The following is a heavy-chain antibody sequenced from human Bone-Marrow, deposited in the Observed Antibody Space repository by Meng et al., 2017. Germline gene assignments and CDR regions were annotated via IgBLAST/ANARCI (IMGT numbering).Heavy chain of an antibody. J-gene: IGHJ4*02. D-gene: IGHD5-12*01. V-gene: IGHV4-30-2*01. CDR3: ARGLLIEASFDY. Sequence: QMHESGAELGKPPQSLSHTRAVSADSISSGGYSRSCIRHPPGKGLEWIGELSHSGSTYYNPSLKGRVTISVDRSKTQFSLKLSSVTAADTAVYYCARGLLIEASFDYWGQGTLVTVSS. CDR1: ADSISSGGYS. CDR2: LSHSGST.